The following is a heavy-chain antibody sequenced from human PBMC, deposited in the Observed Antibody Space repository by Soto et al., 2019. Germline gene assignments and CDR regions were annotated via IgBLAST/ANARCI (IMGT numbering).Heavy chain of an antibody. CDR2: IYSGGST. CDR1: GFTVSSNY. Sequence: PGGSLRLSCAASGFTVSSNYMSWVRQAPGKGLEWVSVIYSGGSTYYADSVKGRFTISRDNSKNTLYLQMNSLRAEDTAVYYCARGPHCSSTSCYPYYYYGMDVRGQGTTVTVSS. CDR3: ARGPHCSSTSCYPYYYYGMDV. D-gene: IGHD2-2*01. J-gene: IGHJ6*02. V-gene: IGHV3-53*01.